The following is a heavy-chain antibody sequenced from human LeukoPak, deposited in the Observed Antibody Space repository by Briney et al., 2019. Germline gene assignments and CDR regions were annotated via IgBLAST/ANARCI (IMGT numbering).Heavy chain of an antibody. V-gene: IGHV1-2*02. D-gene: IGHD3-22*01. Sequence: ASVKVSCKASGYTFTGYYMHWVRQAPGQGLEWMGWINPNSGGTNYAQKFQGRVTMTRDTSISTAHMELSRLRSDDTAVYYCARIIDSSGYYPTSYFDYWGQGTLVTVSS. CDR2: INPNSGGT. J-gene: IGHJ4*02. CDR1: GYTFTGYY. CDR3: ARIIDSSGYYPTSYFDY.